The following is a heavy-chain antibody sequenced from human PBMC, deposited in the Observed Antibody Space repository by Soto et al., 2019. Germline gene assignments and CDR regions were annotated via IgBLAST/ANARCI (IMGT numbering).Heavy chain of an antibody. CDR1: GFTFSSHW. CDR3: ARDHGHYDSSGYYSVFDY. J-gene: IGHJ4*02. V-gene: IGHV3-7*01. D-gene: IGHD3-22*01. CDR2: IKQDGSEK. Sequence: PGGSLRLSCAASGFTFSSHWMSWVRQAPGKGLEWVANIKQDGSEKYYVDSVKGRFTISRDNAKNSLYLQMNSLRAEDTAVYYCARDHGHYDSSGYYSVFDYWGQGTLVTVSS.